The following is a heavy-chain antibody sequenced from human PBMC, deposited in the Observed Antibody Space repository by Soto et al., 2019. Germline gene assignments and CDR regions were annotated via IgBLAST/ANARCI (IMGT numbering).Heavy chain of an antibody. Sequence: QVQLQESGPGLVKPSQTLSLTCTVSGGSISSGGYYWSWVRQHPGKGLEWIGYIHYSGSTYYNPSLKSRVTISLDTSKNQFSLRLRSVTAADTAVYYCARDDYMKRNYCYYGLDVWGQGTTVTVSS. J-gene: IGHJ6*02. V-gene: IGHV4-31*03. CDR3: ARDDYMKRNYCYYGLDV. CDR1: GGSISSGGYY. D-gene: IGHD4-4*01. CDR2: IHYSGST.